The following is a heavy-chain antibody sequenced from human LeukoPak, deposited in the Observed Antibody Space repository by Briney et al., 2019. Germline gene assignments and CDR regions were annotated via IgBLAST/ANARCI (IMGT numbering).Heavy chain of an antibody. Sequence: SETLSLTCTVSGGSISSGGYYWSWIRQHPGKGLEWIGYIYYSGSTYYNPSLESRVTISLDTSKNQFSLKLSSVTAADTAVYYCARDLDIATAPYALDIWGQGTMVTVSS. CDR1: GGSISSGGYY. J-gene: IGHJ3*02. V-gene: IGHV4-31*03. CDR2: IYYSGST. CDR3: ARDLDIATAPYALDI. D-gene: IGHD6-13*01.